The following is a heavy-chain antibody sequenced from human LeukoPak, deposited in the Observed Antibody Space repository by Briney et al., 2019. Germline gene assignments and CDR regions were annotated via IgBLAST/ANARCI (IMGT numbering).Heavy chain of an antibody. Sequence: ASVKVSCKASGYTFTSYAMHWVRQAPGQRLEWMGWINTGNGNTGYSQKFQGRVTITRDTSASTAYMELSSLRSEDTAVYYCAREVYDTGYFDYWGQGTLVTVSS. D-gene: IGHD3-3*01. J-gene: IGHJ4*02. V-gene: IGHV1-3*04. CDR2: INTGNGNT. CDR1: GYTFTSYA. CDR3: AREVYDTGYFDY.